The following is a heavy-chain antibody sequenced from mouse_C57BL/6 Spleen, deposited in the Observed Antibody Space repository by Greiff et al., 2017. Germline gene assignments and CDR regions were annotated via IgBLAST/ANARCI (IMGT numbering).Heavy chain of an antibody. CDR1: GYTFTSYW. CDR3: ARSKYYGSSYWYFDV. J-gene: IGHJ1*03. V-gene: IGHV1-69*01. CDR2: IDPSDSYT. D-gene: IGHD1-1*01. Sequence: QVQLQQPGAELVMPGASVKLSCKASGYTFTSYWMHWVKQRPGQGLEWIGEIDPSDSYTNYNQKFQGKSTLTVDKSSSTAYMQLSSLTSEDSAVYYCARSKYYGSSYWYFDVWGTGTTVTVSS.